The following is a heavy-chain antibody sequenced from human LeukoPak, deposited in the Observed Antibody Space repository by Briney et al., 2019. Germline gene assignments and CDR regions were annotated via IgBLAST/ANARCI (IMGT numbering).Heavy chain of an antibody. Sequence: ASVKVSCKASGYTFTGNYMHWVRQTPGQGLEWMGWLNPNSGGTDYPQNFRGRVTMTRDTSISTAYMELSGLRSDDTAVYYCARVGTPVYYYGMDVWGQGTTVTVSS. CDR1: GYTFTGNY. J-gene: IGHJ6*02. CDR2: LNPNSGGT. V-gene: IGHV1-2*02. CDR3: ARVGTPVYYYGMDV. D-gene: IGHD2-15*01.